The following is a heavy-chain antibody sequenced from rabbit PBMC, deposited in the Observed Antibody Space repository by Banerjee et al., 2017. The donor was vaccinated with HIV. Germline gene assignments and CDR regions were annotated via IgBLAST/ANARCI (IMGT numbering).Heavy chain of an antibody. Sequence: QSLEESGGDLVKPGASLTLTCTASGFSFSSRYYLCWVRQAPGKGLEWIACINAITGKAVYANWAKGRSTFSKTSSTTVTLQMTSLTAADTATYFCAKSQASTDWGLDLWGPGTLVTVS. D-gene: IGHD4-1*01. CDR1: GFSFSSRYY. J-gene: IGHJ4*01. CDR3: AKSQASTDWGLDL. CDR2: INAITGKA. V-gene: IGHV1S40*01.